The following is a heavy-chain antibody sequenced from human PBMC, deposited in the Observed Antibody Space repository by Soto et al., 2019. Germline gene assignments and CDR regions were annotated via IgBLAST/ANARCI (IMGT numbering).Heavy chain of an antibody. CDR2: IIPIFGTA. CDR3: ASQMGVTGTYGHYYGMDV. J-gene: IGHJ6*02. D-gene: IGHD1-7*01. V-gene: IGHV1-69*12. CDR1: GGTFSSYA. Sequence: QVQLVQSGAEVKKPGSSVKVSCKAAGGTFSSYAISWVRQAPGQGLECMGGIIPIFGTANYAQKFQGRVTITADESTSTAYMELSSLRSEDTAVYYCASQMGVTGTYGHYYGMDVWGQGTTVTVS.